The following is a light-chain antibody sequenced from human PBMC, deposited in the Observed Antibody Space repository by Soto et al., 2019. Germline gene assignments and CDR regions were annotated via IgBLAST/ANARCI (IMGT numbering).Light chain of an antibody. CDR2: GAS. CDR3: HQYGNSPNT. J-gene: IGKJ5*01. Sequence: EIVLTQTPGTLSLSPGERATFSCRASQSVSSSYIAWYQQRPGQAPRLLIHGASSRATGIPDRFSGSGSGTDFTLTISRLEPEDFAVYYCHQYGNSPNTFGQGTRLAI. CDR1: QSVSSSY. V-gene: IGKV3-20*01.